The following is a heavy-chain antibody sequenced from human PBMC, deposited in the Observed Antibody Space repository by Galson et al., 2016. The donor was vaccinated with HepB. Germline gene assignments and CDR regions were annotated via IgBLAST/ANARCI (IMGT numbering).Heavy chain of an antibody. CDR3: VKGAGTIDY. CDR2: ISSSSNSM. J-gene: IGHJ4*02. CDR1: GFIFNSYS. Sequence: SLRLSCAASGFIFNSYSMNWVRQAPGKGLEWISYISSSSNSMYYADSVKGRFTISRDNAKNSLYLQMNSLRDEDTAVYYCVKGAGTIDYWGRGTLVTVS. V-gene: IGHV3-48*02. D-gene: IGHD6-19*01.